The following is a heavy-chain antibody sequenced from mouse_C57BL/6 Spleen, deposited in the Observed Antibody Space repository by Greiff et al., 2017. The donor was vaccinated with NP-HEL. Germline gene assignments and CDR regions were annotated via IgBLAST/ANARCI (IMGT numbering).Heavy chain of an antibody. CDR2: IDPSDSYT. D-gene: IGHD4-1*01. V-gene: IGHV1-50*01. CDR3: ARGTGKGAMDY. CDR1: GYTFTSYW. Sequence: QVQLKQPGAELVKPGASVKLSCKASGYTFTSYWMQWVKQRPGQGLEWIGEIDPSDSYTNYNQKFKGKATLTVDTSSSTAYMQLSSLTSEDSAVYYCARGTGKGAMDYWGQGTSVTVSS. J-gene: IGHJ4*01.